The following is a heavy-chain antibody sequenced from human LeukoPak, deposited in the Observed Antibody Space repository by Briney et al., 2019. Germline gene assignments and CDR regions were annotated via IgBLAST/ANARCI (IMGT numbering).Heavy chain of an antibody. Sequence: GGFLRLSCAASGFTFSSYGMHWVRQAPGKGLEWVAVIWYDGSNKYYADSVKGRFTISRDNSKNTLYLQMNSLRAEDTAVYYCARGGGGDGLRDWFDPWGQGTLVTVSS. V-gene: IGHV3-33*01. CDR2: IWYDGSNK. J-gene: IGHJ5*02. CDR3: ARGGGGDGLRDWFDP. CDR1: GFTFSSYG. D-gene: IGHD4-17*01.